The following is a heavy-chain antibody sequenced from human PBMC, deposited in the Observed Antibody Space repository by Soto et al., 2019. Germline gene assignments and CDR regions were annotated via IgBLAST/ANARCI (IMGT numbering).Heavy chain of an antibody. Sequence: SVKVSCKASGFTFSGSSVQWVRQARGQRLEWIGWIVVGRGNTNYAQKFQGRVTITRDMSTSTAYMELSNPRSEDTALYYCAAPSLECTAPCVPTGLLDRWGQGTLLTVSS. CDR2: IVVGRGNT. CDR1: GFTFSGSS. D-gene: IGHD2-8*02. V-gene: IGHV1-58*01. J-gene: IGHJ5*02. CDR3: AAPSLECTAPCVPTGLLDR.